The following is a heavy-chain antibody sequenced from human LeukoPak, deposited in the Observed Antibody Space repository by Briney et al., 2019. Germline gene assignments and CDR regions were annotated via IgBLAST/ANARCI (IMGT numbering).Heavy chain of an antibody. CDR3: AKAMYSSSWYFDY. Sequence: GGSLRLSCAASGFTFSSYAMSWVRQAPGKGLEWVSAISGSGGSTYYADSVKGRFTISRDNSKNTLYLQMNSLRAEDTAVYYRAKAMYSSSWYFDYWGQGTLVTVSS. J-gene: IGHJ4*02. CDR2: ISGSGGST. D-gene: IGHD6-13*01. CDR1: GFTFSSYA. V-gene: IGHV3-23*01.